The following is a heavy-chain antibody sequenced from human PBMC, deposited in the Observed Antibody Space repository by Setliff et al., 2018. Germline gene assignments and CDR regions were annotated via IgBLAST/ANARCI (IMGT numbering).Heavy chain of an antibody. D-gene: IGHD3-10*01. V-gene: IGHV4-38-2*02. CDR1: GGSISDYY. CDR3: ATLLANYGSGMDV. Sequence: SETLSLTCTVSGGSISDYYWSWIRQPPGRGLEWIGSIFQSGNTYYNPSLKSRVTISVDTSKNQFSLKVNSVTAADTAVYYCATLLANYGSGMDVWGQGTTVTVSS. CDR2: IFQSGNT. J-gene: IGHJ6*02.